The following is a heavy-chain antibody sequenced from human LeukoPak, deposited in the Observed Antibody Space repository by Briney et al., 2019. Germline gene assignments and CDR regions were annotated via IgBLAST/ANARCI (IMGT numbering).Heavy chain of an antibody. CDR3: ARVSRYYYDSSGYPRDY. CDR2: ISAYNGNT. J-gene: IGHJ4*02. V-gene: IGHV1-18*01. D-gene: IGHD3-22*01. CDR1: GYTFTSYG. Sequence: ASVKVSCKASGYTFTSYGISWVRQAPGQGLEWMGWISAYNGNTNYAQKLQGRVTMTTDTSTSTAYMELRSLRSDDTAVYYCARVSRYYYDSSGYPRDYWGQGTLVTVSS.